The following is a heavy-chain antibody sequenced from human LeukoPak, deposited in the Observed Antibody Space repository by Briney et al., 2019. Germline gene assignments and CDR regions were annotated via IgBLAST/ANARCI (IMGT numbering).Heavy chain of an antibody. Sequence: GGSLRLSCAASGFTFSSYWMNWARQAPGKGLEWVASINHNGNVNYYVDSVKGRFTISRDNAKNSLYLQMSNLRAEDTAVYYCANEIRPNDYWGQGTQVTVSS. J-gene: IGHJ4*02. CDR2: INHNGNVN. V-gene: IGHV3-7*03. CDR3: ANEIRPNDY. D-gene: IGHD4-17*01. CDR1: GFTFSSYW.